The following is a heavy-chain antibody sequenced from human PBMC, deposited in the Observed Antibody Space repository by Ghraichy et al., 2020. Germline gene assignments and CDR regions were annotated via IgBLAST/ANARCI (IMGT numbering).Heavy chain of an antibody. CDR3: ARDLPTGTNYYYYGMDV. Sequence: GGSLRLSCAASGFTFSSYSMNWVRQAPGKGLEWVSYISSSSSTIYYADSVKGRFTISRDNAKNSLYLQMNSLRDEDTAVYYCARDLPTGTNYYYYGMDVWGQGTTVTVSS. J-gene: IGHJ6*02. V-gene: IGHV3-48*02. D-gene: IGHD1/OR15-1a*01. CDR1: GFTFSSYS. CDR2: ISSSSSTI.